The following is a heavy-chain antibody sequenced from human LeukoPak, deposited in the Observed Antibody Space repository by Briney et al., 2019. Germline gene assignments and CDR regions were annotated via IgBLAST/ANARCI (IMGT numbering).Heavy chain of an antibody. D-gene: IGHD5-18*01. Sequence: GGSLRLSCAASGFTFSSYSMNWVRQAPGKGLEWVSYISSSGSTIYYADSVKGRFTISRDNAKNSLYLQMNSLRAEDTAVYYCATETSGYSYGYGPTTDCWGQGTLVTVSS. J-gene: IGHJ4*02. CDR1: GFTFSSYS. CDR3: ATETSGYSYGYGPTTDC. V-gene: IGHV3-48*04. CDR2: ISSSGSTI.